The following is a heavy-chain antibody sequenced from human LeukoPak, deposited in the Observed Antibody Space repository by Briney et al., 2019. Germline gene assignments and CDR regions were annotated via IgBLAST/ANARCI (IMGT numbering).Heavy chain of an antibody. CDR2: IYYSGST. CDR1: GGSISSYY. V-gene: IGHV4-59*12. CDR3: ARVFGEGDYYYYYMDV. J-gene: IGHJ6*03. D-gene: IGHD3-3*01. Sequence: SETLSLTCTVSGGSISSYYWSWIRQPPGKGLEWIGYIYYSGSTNYNPSLKSRVTMSVDTSKNQFSLKLSSVAAADTAVYYCARVFGEGDYYYYYMDVWGKGTTVTISS.